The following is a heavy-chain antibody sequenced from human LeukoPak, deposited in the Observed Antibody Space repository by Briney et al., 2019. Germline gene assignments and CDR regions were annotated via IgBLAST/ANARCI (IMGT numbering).Heavy chain of an antibody. Sequence: SVKVSCKASGGTFSSYAISWVRQAPGQGLEWMGGIIPIFGTANYAQKFQGRVTITADKSTSTAYMELNSLRSEDTAVYYCARGVFVYAGYSSNSYYYYYMDVWGKGTTVTVSS. V-gene: IGHV1-69*06. D-gene: IGHD6-13*01. CDR2: IIPIFGTA. CDR1: GGTFSSYA. J-gene: IGHJ6*03. CDR3: ARGVFVYAGYSSNSYYYYYMDV.